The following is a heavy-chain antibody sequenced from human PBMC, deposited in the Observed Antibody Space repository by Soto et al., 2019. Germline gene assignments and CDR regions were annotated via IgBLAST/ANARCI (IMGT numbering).Heavy chain of an antibody. Sequence: KPSETLSLTCAVYGGSFSGYYWSWIRQPPGKGLEWIGEINHSGSTNYNPSLKSRVTISVDTSKNQFSLKLSSVTAADTAVYYCAREPRVLLWFGELLPKGYYFDYWGQGTLVTVSS. D-gene: IGHD3-10*01. CDR2: INHSGST. CDR3: AREPRVLLWFGELLPKGYYFDY. V-gene: IGHV4-34*01. CDR1: GGSFSGYY. J-gene: IGHJ4*02.